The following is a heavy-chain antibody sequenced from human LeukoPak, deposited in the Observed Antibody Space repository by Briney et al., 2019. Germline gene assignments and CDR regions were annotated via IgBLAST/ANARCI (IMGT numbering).Heavy chain of an antibody. D-gene: IGHD3-9*01. J-gene: IGHJ5*02. CDR2: IYYIGST. CDR1: GGSISSHY. CDR3: ARVLTVLTGYYEHNCFDP. V-gene: IGHV4-59*11. Sequence: SETLSLTCTVSGGSISSHYWSWIRQPPGKGLEWIGYIYYIGSTNYNPSLKSRVTISVDTSKNQFSLKLRSVTAADTAVYYCARVLTVLTGYYEHNCFDPWGRGTLVTVSS.